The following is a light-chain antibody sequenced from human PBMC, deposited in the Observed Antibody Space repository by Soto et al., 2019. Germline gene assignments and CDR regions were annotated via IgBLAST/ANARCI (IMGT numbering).Light chain of an antibody. V-gene: IGKV3-20*01. J-gene: IGKJ1*01. CDR3: RQYYGCFRT. CDR2: GAS. CDR1: QSVSSRY. Sequence: EVVLTQSPGTLSLSPGERATLSCRASQSVSSRYLAWYQHNPGQAPRLLMYGASSRATGIPDRFSGSGSGTDVFLTISRLEAEDFLVYYCRQYYGCFRTFGQGTKVDIK.